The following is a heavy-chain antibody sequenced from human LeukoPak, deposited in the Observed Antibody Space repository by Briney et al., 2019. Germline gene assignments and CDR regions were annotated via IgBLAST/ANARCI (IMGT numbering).Heavy chain of an antibody. Sequence: PSETLSLTCTVSGGSISSYYWTWIRQPAGKGPEWIGRIHASGSTNYNPSLKSRVNVSVDTSKNQFSLRLNSVTAADTAVYYCARVTDPRYNWFDPWGQGTLVTVSS. CDR1: GGSISSYY. CDR3: ARVTDPRYNWFDP. J-gene: IGHJ5*02. V-gene: IGHV4-4*07. D-gene: IGHD2-21*02. CDR2: IHASGST.